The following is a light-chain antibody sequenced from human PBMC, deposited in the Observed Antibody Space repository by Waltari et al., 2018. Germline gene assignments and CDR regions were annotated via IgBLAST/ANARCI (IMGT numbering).Light chain of an antibody. CDR3: CSFAGTTTFWV. Sequence: SALTQPASVSGSPGQSITISCTGTSSDVGSYNLVSWYQHHPGKAPKLMIYQGTKRPSGVSTRFSGSKSGNTASLTISGLQAEDEADYYCCSFAGTTTFWVFGGGTRLTV. V-gene: IGLV2-23*03. CDR1: SSDVGSYNL. CDR2: QGT. J-gene: IGLJ3*02.